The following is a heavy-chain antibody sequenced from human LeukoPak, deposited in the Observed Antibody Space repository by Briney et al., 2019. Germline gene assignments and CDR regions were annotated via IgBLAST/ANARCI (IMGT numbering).Heavy chain of an antibody. J-gene: IGHJ4*02. CDR3: AREGATVVNFDY. D-gene: IGHD4-23*01. CDR1: GFSLSGYW. Sequence: PGGSLRLSCVASGFSLSGYWMYWVRQAPGKGLMYISRNNGDGSTTNYADVVKGRFTMSRDNVKNTLYLQMNSLRVEDTAVYYCAREGATVVNFDYWGQGTLVTVSS. CDR2: NNGDGSTT. V-gene: IGHV3-74*01.